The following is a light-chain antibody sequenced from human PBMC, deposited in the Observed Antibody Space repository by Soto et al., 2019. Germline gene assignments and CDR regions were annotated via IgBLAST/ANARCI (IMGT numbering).Light chain of an antibody. CDR2: DAS. CDR1: QNINNY. Sequence: DIQMTQSPSSLSASVGDRVTITCQASQNINNYLNWYQQKPGRAPKLLIYDASNLEAGVPSRFRGSGSGTDFTFTISRLQPEDIATYYCQQLTNFRFTFGQGTKLDIK. J-gene: IGKJ2*01. V-gene: IGKV1-33*01. CDR3: QQLTNFRFT.